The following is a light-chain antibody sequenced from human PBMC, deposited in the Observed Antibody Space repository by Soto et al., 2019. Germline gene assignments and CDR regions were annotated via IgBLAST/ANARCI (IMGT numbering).Light chain of an antibody. CDR2: XXX. CDR1: QSISSY. J-gene: IGKJ4*01. CDR3: QQSYSTPLT. Sequence: LSASVGDRVTITCRASQSISSYLNWYQQKPGKAPXXXIXXXXXXXXXXXXXXSGSGSGTDFTLTISSLQPEDFATYYCQQSYSTPLTFGGGTKVDIK. V-gene: IGKV1-39*01.